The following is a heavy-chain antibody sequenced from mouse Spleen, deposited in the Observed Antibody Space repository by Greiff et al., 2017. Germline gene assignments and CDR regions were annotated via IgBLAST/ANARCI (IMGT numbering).Heavy chain of an antibody. CDR1: GYSITSGYY. CDR2: ISYDGSN. CDR3: ARGEGGY. V-gene: IGHV3-6*01. J-gene: IGHJ2*01. Sequence: DVQLQESGPGLVKPSQSLSLTCSVTGYSITSGYYWNWIRQFPGNKLEWMGYISYDGSNNYNPSLKNRISITRDTSKNQFFLKLNSVTTEDTATYYCARGEGGYWGQGTTLTVSS.